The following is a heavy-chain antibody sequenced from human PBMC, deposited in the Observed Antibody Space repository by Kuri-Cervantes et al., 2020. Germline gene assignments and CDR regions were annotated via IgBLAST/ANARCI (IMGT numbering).Heavy chain of an antibody. CDR3: AAESLGSVRPGFDP. D-gene: IGHD3-16*01. CDR2: ISAYNGNT. J-gene: IGHJ5*02. Sequence: ASVKVSCKASGYTFTSYGISWVRQAPGQGLEWMGWISAYNGNTNYAQKLQGRVTMTTDTSTSTAYMELSSLRSEDTAVYYCAAESLGSVRPGFDPWGQGTLVTVSS. V-gene: IGHV1-18*01. CDR1: GYTFTSYG.